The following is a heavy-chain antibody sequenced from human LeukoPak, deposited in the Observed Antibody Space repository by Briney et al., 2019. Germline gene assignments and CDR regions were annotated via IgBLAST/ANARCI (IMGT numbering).Heavy chain of an antibody. CDR1: GYTFTGYY. J-gene: IGHJ4*02. D-gene: IGHD1-26*01. V-gene: IGHV1-2*02. CDR3: ARCSGSPISGSYYSYFDY. CDR2: INPNSGGT. Sequence: ASVKVSCKASGYTFTGYYMHWVRQAPGQGLEWMGWINPNSGGTNYAQKFQGRVTMTRDTSISTAYMELSRLRSDDTAVYYCARCSGSPISGSYYSYFDYWGQGTLVTVSS.